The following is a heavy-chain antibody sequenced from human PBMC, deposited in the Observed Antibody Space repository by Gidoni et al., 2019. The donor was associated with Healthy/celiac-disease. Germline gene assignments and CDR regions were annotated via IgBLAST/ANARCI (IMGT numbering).Heavy chain of an antibody. CDR1: GLTFYDYT. CDR3: AKDGISSSSGLDFDY. Sequence: EVQLVESGGVVVQPGGSLILSCAASGLTFYDYTMTWVRQAPGKGLEWVSLISWDGGSTYYADSVKGRFTISRDNSKNSLYLQMNSLRTEDTALYYCAKDGISSSSGLDFDYWGQGTLVTVSS. D-gene: IGHD6-6*01. V-gene: IGHV3-43*01. CDR2: ISWDGGST. J-gene: IGHJ4*02.